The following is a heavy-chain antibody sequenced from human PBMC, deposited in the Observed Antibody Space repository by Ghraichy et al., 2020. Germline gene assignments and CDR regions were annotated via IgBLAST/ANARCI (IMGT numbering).Heavy chain of an antibody. CDR2: ISGSGGST. D-gene: IGHD3-3*01. Sequence: GESLNISCAASGFTFSSYAMSWVRQAPGKGLEWVSAISGSGGSTYYADSVKGRFTISRDNSKNTLYLQMNSLRAEDTAVYYCAKKDFWSGYYTRHYYGMDVWGQGTTVTVSS. J-gene: IGHJ6*02. V-gene: IGHV3-23*01. CDR1: GFTFSSYA. CDR3: AKKDFWSGYYTRHYYGMDV.